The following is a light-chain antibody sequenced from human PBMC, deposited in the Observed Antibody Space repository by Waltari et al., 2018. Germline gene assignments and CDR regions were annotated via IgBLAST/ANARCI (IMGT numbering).Light chain of an antibody. CDR1: QSVSSY. CDR3: QQRSNWEDT. J-gene: IGKJ2*01. V-gene: IGKV3-11*01. Sequence: EIVLTQSPATLSLSPGERATLSCRASQSVSSYLAWYQQKPGQAPRLLIYDASNRATGIPARFSGSGSGTDFTLTISSLEPEDFAVYYCQQRSNWEDTFGQGTKLKIK. CDR2: DAS.